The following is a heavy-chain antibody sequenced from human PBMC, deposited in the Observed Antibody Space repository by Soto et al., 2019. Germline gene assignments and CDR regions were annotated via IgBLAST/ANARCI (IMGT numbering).Heavy chain of an antibody. D-gene: IGHD3-10*01. CDR1: GFTFSRYA. J-gene: IGHJ6*02. Sequence: GGSLRLSCAASGFTFSRYAMSWVRQSPGKGLEWVSTVTGGGHTTYNSDSVNGRFTISRDNSKNTLYLQMNNLRAEDTAVYYCASSSGDLDVYGIEIWGPGPTVTVSS. CDR2: VTGGGHTT. CDR3: ASSSGDLDVYGIEI. V-gene: IGHV3-23*01.